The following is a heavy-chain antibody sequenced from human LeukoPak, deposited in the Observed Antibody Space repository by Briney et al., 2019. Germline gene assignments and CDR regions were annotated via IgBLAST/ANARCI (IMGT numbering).Heavy chain of an antibody. CDR1: GGSISSYY. CDR2: IYTSGST. CDR3: AKYVSTGWFDP. D-gene: IGHD5/OR15-5a*01. Sequence: SETLSLTCTVSGGSISSYYWSWIRQPAGEGLEWIGRIYTSGSTNYNPSLKSRVTMSVDTSKNQFSLKLSSVTAADTALYYCAKYVSTGWFDPWGQGTLVTVSS. V-gene: IGHV4-4*07. J-gene: IGHJ5*02.